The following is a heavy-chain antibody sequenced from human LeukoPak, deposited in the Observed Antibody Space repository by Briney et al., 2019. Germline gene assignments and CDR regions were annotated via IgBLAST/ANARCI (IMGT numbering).Heavy chain of an antibody. CDR2: RSYDGSNK. Sequence: PGGSLRLSCAASGFTFSNYAMHWVRQAPGKGLEWVAVRSYDGSNKYYADSVKGRFTISRDNSKNTLYLQMNSLRVEDTAVYYCARDGDGDYVFSYYFDYWGQGTLVTVSS. CDR1: GFTFSNYA. V-gene: IGHV3-30*04. CDR3: ARDGDGDYVFSYYFDY. D-gene: IGHD4-17*01. J-gene: IGHJ4*02.